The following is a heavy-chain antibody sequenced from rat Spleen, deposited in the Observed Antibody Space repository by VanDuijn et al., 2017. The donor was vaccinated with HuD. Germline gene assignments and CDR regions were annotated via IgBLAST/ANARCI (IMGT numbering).Heavy chain of an antibody. J-gene: IGHJ1*01. V-gene: IGHV5-29*01. D-gene: IGHD5-1*01. CDR1: GFTFSDYY. Sequence: EVQLVESDGGLVQPGRSLKLSCAASGFTFSDYYMAWVRQAPTTGLEWVATISYDSSSTYYRDSGKGRFTIARDNAKSTLYLQMDSLRSEDTATYYCTRLGDYWYFDFWGPGTMVTVSS. CDR3: TRLGDYWYFDF. CDR2: ISYDSSST.